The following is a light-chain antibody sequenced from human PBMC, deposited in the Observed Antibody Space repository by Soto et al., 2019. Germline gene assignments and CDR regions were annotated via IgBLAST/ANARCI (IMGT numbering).Light chain of an antibody. CDR1: SSDIGTYNF. CDR3: QSYTTSSSPSV. CDR2: EVT. Sequence: QSVLTQPASVSGSPGQSITISCTGTSSDIGTYNFVSWYQQHPGRAPKLIIYEVTNRPSGVSNRFSGSKSGNTAYLTISGLRAEDEALYYCQSYTTSSSPSVFGGGTKLTVL. J-gene: IGLJ3*02. V-gene: IGLV2-14*01.